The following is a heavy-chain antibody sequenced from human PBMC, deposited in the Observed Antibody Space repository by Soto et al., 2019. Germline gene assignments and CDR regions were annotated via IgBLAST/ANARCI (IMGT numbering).Heavy chain of an antibody. D-gene: IGHD5-18*01. CDR3: ARDGGYSYGYPANWYYYGMDV. Sequence: GGSLRLSCAASGFTFSSYDMHWVRQATGKGLEWVSAIGTAGDTYYPGSVKGRFTISRENAKNSLYLQMNSLRAEDTAVYYCARDGGYSYGYPANWYYYGMDVWGQGTTVTVSS. V-gene: IGHV3-13*01. J-gene: IGHJ6*02. CDR1: GFTFSSYD. CDR2: IGTAGDT.